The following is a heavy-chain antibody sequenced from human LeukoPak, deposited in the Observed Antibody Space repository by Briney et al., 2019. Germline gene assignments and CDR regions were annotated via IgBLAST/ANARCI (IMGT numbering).Heavy chain of an antibody. Sequence: ASVKVSCKASGGTFSSYAISWVRQAPGQGLEWMGGIIPIFGTANYAQKFQGRVTITADESTSTAYMELSSLRSEDTAVYYCASTIFGPRRGYYYYYYMDVWGKGTTVTVSS. J-gene: IGHJ6*03. CDR2: IIPIFGTA. V-gene: IGHV1-69*13. CDR3: ASTIFGPRRGYYYYYYMDV. CDR1: GGTFSSYA. D-gene: IGHD3-3*01.